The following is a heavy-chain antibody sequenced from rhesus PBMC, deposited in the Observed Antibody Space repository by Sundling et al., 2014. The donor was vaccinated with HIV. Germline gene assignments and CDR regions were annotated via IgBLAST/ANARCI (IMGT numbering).Heavy chain of an antibody. CDR3: ASGPYEVDYGYYSTHQGYFDY. CDR1: GASISGYYY. CDR2: IYGNSATT. Sequence: QVKLQQWGEGLLKPSETLSLTCAVYGASISGYYYWSWIRQPPGKGLEWIGYIYGNSATTDYNPSLKSRVTISTDTSKNQFSLKLSSVTAADTAVYYCASGPYEVDYGYYSTHQGYFDYWGQGVLVTVSS. D-gene: IGHD3-9*01. J-gene: IGHJ4*01. V-gene: IGHV4-73*01.